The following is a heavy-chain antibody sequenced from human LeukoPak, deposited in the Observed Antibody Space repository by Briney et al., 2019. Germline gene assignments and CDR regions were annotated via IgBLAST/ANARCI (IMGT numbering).Heavy chain of an antibody. CDR1: GFTFSSYS. J-gene: IGHJ4*02. CDR3: ARGYSSSWLGYFDY. D-gene: IGHD6-13*01. V-gene: IGHV3-21*01. Sequence: PGGSLRLSCAASGFTFSSYSMNWVRQAPGKGLEWVSFISSSSNYIYYADSVKGRFIISRDNAKNSLYLQMNSLGAEDTAFYYCARGYSSSWLGYFDYWGQGTLVTVSS. CDR2: ISSSSNYI.